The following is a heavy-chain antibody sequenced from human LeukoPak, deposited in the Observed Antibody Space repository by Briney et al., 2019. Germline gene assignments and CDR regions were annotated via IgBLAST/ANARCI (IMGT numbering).Heavy chain of an antibody. J-gene: IGHJ4*02. Sequence: PSQTLSLTCTVSGGPISSGGYYWSWIRQPPGKGLEWIGYIYHSGSTYYNPSLKSRVTISVDRSKNQFSLKLSSVTAADTAVYYCASVNYNWNYYWGQGTLVTVSS. CDR3: ASVNYNWNYY. V-gene: IGHV4-30-2*01. D-gene: IGHD1-7*01. CDR2: IYHSGST. CDR1: GGPISSGGYY.